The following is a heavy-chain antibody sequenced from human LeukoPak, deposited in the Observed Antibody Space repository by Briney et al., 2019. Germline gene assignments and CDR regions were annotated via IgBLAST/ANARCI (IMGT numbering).Heavy chain of an antibody. Sequence: GGSLRLSCAASGFTFSSYAMSWVHQAPGKGLEWVSAISGSGGSTYYADSVKGRFTISRDNSKNTLYLQMNSLRAEDTAVYYCAKDYGQWLVQEAFDIWGQGTMVTVSS. CDR3: AKDYGQWLVQEAFDI. V-gene: IGHV3-23*01. D-gene: IGHD6-19*01. J-gene: IGHJ3*02. CDR1: GFTFSSYA. CDR2: ISGSGGST.